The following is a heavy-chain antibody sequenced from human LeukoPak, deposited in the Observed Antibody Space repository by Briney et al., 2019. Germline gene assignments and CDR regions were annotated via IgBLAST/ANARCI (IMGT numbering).Heavy chain of an antibody. Sequence: SETLSLTCTVSGGSISSGGYYWSWIRQHPGKGLEWIGYIYYSGSTYHNPSLKSRVTISVDTSKNQFSLKLSSVTAADTAVYYCARLTWDIVVVPALDVWGQGTTVTVSS. CDR2: IYYSGST. D-gene: IGHD2-2*01. CDR3: ARLTWDIVVVPALDV. CDR1: GGSISSGGYY. V-gene: IGHV4-31*03. J-gene: IGHJ6*02.